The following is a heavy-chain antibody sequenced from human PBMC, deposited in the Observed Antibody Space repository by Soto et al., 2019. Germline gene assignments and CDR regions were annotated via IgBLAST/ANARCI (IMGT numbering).Heavy chain of an antibody. CDR3: ARDSLIWGSYRSANYFDY. V-gene: IGHV4-31*03. CDR1: GGSISSGGYY. Sequence: QVQLQESGPGLVKPSQTLSLTCTVSGGSISSGGYYWSWIRQHPGKGLEWIGYIYYSVSTYYNPSLKSRVTISVDTSKNQFSLKLSSVTAADTAVYYCARDSLIWGSYRSANYFDYWGQGTLVTVSS. CDR2: IYYSVST. J-gene: IGHJ4*02. D-gene: IGHD3-16*02.